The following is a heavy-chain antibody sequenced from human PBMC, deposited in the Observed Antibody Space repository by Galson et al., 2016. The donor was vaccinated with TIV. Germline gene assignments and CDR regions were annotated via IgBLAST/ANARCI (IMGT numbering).Heavy chain of an antibody. V-gene: IGHV3-23*01. Sequence: SLRLSCAASGFTFTSYDMSWVRQAPGKGLEWVSNISGRGDSIYYAKSVKGRFTISRDNSKNMQYLQMNSLEAEDTALYYCAKVDSYGSGGFFDFWGQGTLVTVSS. CDR2: ISGRGDSI. D-gene: IGHD3-10*01. CDR3: AKVDSYGSGGFFDF. J-gene: IGHJ4*02. CDR1: GFTFTSYD.